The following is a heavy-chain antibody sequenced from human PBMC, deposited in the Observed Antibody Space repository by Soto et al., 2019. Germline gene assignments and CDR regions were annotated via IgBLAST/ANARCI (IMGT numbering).Heavy chain of an antibody. CDR1: RGSISSGGDY. V-gene: IGHV4-31*03. CDR2: IYYSGST. Sequence: SDTLSITCNVSRGSISSGGDYGTFIRHHPGKGLEWIGYIYYSGSTYYNPSLKSRVTISVDTSKNQFSLKLSSVTAADTAVYYCARGGGSYYATGNFDYWGQGTLVTVSS. J-gene: IGHJ4*02. CDR3: ARGGGSYYATGNFDY. D-gene: IGHD1-26*01.